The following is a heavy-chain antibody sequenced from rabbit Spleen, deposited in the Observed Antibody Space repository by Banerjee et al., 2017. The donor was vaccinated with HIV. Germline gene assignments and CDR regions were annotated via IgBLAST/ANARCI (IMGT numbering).Heavy chain of an antibody. CDR1: GFSFSNKAV. V-gene: IGHV1S45*01. D-gene: IGHD1-1*01. Sequence: QEQLVESGGGLVQPGGSLKLSCTASGFSFSNKAVMCWVRQAPGKGLEWIACINAITGKAVYASWAKGRFTFSKASSTTVTLQMSSLTAADTATYFCARDLDAVIGWNFGWWGPCTLVTVS. CDR3: ARDLDAVIGWNFGW. J-gene: IGHJ4*01. CDR2: INAITGKA.